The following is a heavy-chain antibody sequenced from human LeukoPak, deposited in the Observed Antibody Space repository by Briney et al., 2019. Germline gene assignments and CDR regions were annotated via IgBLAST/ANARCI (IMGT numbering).Heavy chain of an antibody. CDR1: EFTFSSYW. CDR3: ARDTISFQIEKATIPLAY. V-gene: IGHV3-7*01. D-gene: IGHD5-24*01. CDR2: INEDGSDE. J-gene: IGHJ4*02. Sequence: GGSLRLSCAPSEFTFSSYWMSWVRQVPGKGLEWVASINEDGSDEYVDSVKGRLTISRDNAKNSLYLQMNSLRAEDTAVYYCARDTISFQIEKATIPLAYWGQGTLVTVSS.